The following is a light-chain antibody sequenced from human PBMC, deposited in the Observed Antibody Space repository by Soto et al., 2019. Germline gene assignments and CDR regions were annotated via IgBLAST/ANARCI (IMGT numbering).Light chain of an antibody. J-gene: IGLJ2*01. CDR1: TSNIGSNF. V-gene: IGLV1-47*02. CDR3: AAWDDSLSGVV. CDR2: SNN. Sequence: QSVLTQPPSASGTPGQRVTISCSGSTSNIGSNFVFLYQQLPGTAPTLLIYSNNQRPSGVPDRFSGSKSGTSVSLAISGLRSEDEADYCCAAWDDSLSGVVFGGGTKLTVL.